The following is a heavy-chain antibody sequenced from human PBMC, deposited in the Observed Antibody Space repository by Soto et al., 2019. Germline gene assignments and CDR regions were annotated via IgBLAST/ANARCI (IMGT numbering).Heavy chain of an antibody. J-gene: IGHJ4*02. Sequence: PSETLSLTCSLSGASITSTTYFWAWILQPPGKGLELVFSIYYIGKTHYNPSLKSRTTISLDRSMNQFSLQVSSVTSAYTAVYYCAKNLPRTGRFDYWGQGTVVPVS. V-gene: IGHV4-39*01. CDR2: IYYIGKT. CDR1: GASITSTTYF. CDR3: AKNLPRTGRFDY.